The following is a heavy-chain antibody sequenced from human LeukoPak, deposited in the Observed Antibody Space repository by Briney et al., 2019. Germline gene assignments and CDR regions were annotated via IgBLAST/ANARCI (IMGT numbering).Heavy chain of an antibody. Sequence: GGSLRLSCAASGFTFSNYGMNWVRQAPGKGLEWVSGITSSGITYYADSVKGRFTVSRDNSKNTLYLQMNSLRAEDRAVYYCATTTIRLGYWGQGTLVTVSS. CDR3: ATTTIRLGY. V-gene: IGHV3-23*01. CDR2: ITSSGIT. CDR1: GFTFSNYG. D-gene: IGHD1-26*01. J-gene: IGHJ4*02.